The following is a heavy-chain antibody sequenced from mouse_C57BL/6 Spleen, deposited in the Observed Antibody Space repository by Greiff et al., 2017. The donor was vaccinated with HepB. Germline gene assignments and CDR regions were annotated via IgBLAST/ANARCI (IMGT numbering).Heavy chain of an antibody. Sequence: QVQLQQSGAELARPGASVKLSCKASGYTFTSYGISWVKQRTGPGLEWIGEIYPRSGNTYYNEKFKGKATLTADKSSSTAYMELRSLTSEDSAVYFCARRSNYTWFAYWGQGTLVTVSA. V-gene: IGHV1-81*01. CDR1: GYTFTSYG. J-gene: IGHJ3*01. CDR2: IYPRSGNT. D-gene: IGHD2-5*01. CDR3: ARRSNYTWFAY.